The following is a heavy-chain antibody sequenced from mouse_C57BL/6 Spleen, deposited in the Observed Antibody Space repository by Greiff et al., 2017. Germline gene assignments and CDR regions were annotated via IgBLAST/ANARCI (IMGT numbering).Heavy chain of an antibody. J-gene: IGHJ3*01. D-gene: IGHD1-1*01. V-gene: IGHV1-22*01. CDR3: AYYYGSSRLAY. Sequence: VQLQQSGPELVKPGASVKMSCKASGYTFTDYNMHWVKQSHGKSLEWIGYINPNNGGTSYNQKFKGKATLTVNKSSSTAYMELRSLTSEDSAVYYCAYYYGSSRLAYWGQGTLVTVSA. CDR2: INPNNGGT. CDR1: GYTFTDYN.